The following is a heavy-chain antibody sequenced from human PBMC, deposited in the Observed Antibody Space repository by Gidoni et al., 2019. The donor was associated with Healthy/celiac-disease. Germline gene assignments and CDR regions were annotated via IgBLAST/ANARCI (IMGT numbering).Heavy chain of an antibody. Sequence: EVQLVESGGGLVQPGRFLRLSCAASGLTFDDYAMHWVRQAPGNGLEWVSGISWNSCSIGYADYVKGRVTIDRDNAKNSLYLQMNSLRAEDTAVYYCAKISSGWYYFDYWGQGTLVTVAS. D-gene: IGHD6-19*01. CDR2: ISWNSCSI. J-gene: IGHJ4*02. CDR3: AKISSGWYYFDY. V-gene: IGHV3-9*01. CDR1: GLTFDDYA.